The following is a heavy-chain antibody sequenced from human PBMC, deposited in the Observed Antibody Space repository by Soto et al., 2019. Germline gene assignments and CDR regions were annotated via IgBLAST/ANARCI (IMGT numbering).Heavy chain of an antibody. CDR3: ARVGAEGKLAVAAYYYYGMDV. D-gene: IGHD6-19*01. V-gene: IGHV6-1*01. Sequence: SQTLSLPCAISGDSVSSNSAAWNWIRQSPSRGLEWLGRTYYRSKWYNDYAVSVKSRITINPDTSKNQFSLQLNSVTPEDTAVYYCARVGAEGKLAVAAYYYYGMDVWGQGATVTVSS. J-gene: IGHJ6*02. CDR2: TYYRSKWYN. CDR1: GDSVSSNSAA.